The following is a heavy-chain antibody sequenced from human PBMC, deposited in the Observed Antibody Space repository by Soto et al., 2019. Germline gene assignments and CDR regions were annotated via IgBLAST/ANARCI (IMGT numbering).Heavy chain of an antibody. D-gene: IGHD2-2*02. V-gene: IGHV4-38-2*02. CDR2: IYYSGTT. J-gene: IGHJ4*02. CDR3: AREGYCSSTSCYIDNY. CDR1: SFSISSGYY. Sequence: PSETLSLTCAVSSFSISSGYYWAWIRQPPGKGLEWIGNIYYSGTTYYNPSLQSRVTISVDTSRNQFSLNLTSVTAADTAVYYCAREGYCSSTSCYIDNYWGQGTLVTVSS.